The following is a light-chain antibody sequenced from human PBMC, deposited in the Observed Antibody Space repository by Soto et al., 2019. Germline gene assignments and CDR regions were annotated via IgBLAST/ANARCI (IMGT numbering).Light chain of an antibody. CDR2: DAS. V-gene: IGKV3-11*01. CDR3: QQRSNWPIT. J-gene: IGKJ5*01. CDR1: QSISSY. Sequence: EIVVTQSPATLSLSPGERVTLSCRASQSISSYLAWYQQKPGQAPRLLIYDASNRATDIPARFSGSGSGTDFTLTISSLEPEDFAVYYCQQRSNWPITFGQGTRLEMK.